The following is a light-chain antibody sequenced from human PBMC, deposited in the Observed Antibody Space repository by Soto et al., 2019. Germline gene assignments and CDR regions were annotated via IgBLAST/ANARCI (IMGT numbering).Light chain of an antibody. V-gene: IGLV1-40*01. CDR1: SSNIGAGYD. J-gene: IGLJ7*01. Sequence: QSVLTQPPSVSGAPGQRVTISGTGSSSNIGAGYDVHGYQQLPGTAPKLLIYGNSNRPSGVPDRFSGSKSGTSASLAITGLQAEDEADYYCQSYDSSLSVAVFGGGTQLTVL. CDR2: GNS. CDR3: QSYDSSLSVAV.